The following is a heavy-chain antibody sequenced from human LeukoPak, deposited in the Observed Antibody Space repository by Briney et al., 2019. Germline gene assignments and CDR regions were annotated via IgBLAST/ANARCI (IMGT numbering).Heavy chain of an antibody. D-gene: IGHD3-22*01. CDR1: GGSISSYY. Sequence: PSETLSLTCTVSGGSISSYYWSWIRQPPGKGLEWIGYIYYSGSTNYNPSLKSRVTISVDTSKNQISLKLSSVTAADTAVYYCARLLPTSYYYDSSGSTADYWGQGTLVTVSS. V-gene: IGHV4-59*08. CDR2: IYYSGST. J-gene: IGHJ4*02. CDR3: ARLLPTSYYYDSSGSTADY.